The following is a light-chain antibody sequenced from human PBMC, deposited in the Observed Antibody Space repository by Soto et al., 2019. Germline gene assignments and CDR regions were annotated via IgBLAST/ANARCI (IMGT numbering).Light chain of an antibody. CDR1: QTISTW. CDR3: QQYTNTNNPWM. V-gene: IGKV1-5*01. CDR2: DAS. Sequence: DIQVTQSPSTLSASVGDRVTITCRARQTISTWMAWYPQNPGKAPKLLIYDASTLESGVPSRFSGSGSGTEFTLIISGLQPDDYATYYCQQYTNTNNPWMFGQGTKVDI. J-gene: IGKJ1*01.